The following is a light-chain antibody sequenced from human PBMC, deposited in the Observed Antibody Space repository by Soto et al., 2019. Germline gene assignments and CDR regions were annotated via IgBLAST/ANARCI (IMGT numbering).Light chain of an antibody. CDR2: DAS. Sequence: EIVMTQSPATLSVSPGERATLSCRASQRVSSDLGWYQQRPGQAPKLLIYDASTRATGIPARFSGSGSETEFTLTISSLQSEDFAVYYCQQYNNWPRTFGQGTKVEIK. V-gene: IGKV3-15*01. CDR3: QQYNNWPRT. CDR1: QRVSSD. J-gene: IGKJ1*01.